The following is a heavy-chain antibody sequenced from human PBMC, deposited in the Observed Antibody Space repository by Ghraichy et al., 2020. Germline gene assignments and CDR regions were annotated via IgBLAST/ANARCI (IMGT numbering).Heavy chain of an antibody. D-gene: IGHD6-6*01. CDR2: INHSGST. J-gene: IGHJ5*02. V-gene: IGHV4-34*01. CDR3: AREGLAARPDEGSGYNWFDP. CDR1: GGSFSGYY. Sequence: TLSLTCAVYGGSFSGYYWSWIRQPPGKGLEWIGEINHSGSTNYNPSLKSRVTISVDTSKNQFSLKLSSVTAADTAVYYCAREGLAARPDEGSGYNWFDPWGQGTLVTVSS.